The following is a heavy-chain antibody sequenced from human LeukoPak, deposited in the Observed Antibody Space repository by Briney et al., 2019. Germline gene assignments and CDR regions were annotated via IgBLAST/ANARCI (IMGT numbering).Heavy chain of an antibody. CDR3: ARGGIAAQYYYYMDV. J-gene: IGHJ6*03. D-gene: IGHD6-13*01. CDR1: GGSFSGYY. V-gene: IGHV4-34*01. CDR2: INHSGST. Sequence: SETLSLTWAVYGGSFSGYYWSWIRQPPGKGLEWIGEINHSGSTNYNPSLKSRVTISVDTSRNQFSLKLSSVTAADTAVYYCARGGIAAQYYYYMDVWGKGTTVTVSS.